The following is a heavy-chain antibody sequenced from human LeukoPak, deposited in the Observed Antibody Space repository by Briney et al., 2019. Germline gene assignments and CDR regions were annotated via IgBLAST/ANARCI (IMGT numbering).Heavy chain of an antibody. CDR1: GFTLSNYA. D-gene: IGHD6-13*01. J-gene: IGHJ4*02. V-gene: IGHV3-13*01. CDR3: ARSIPYGTTWYGRSDY. CDR2: LGTAGDT. Sequence: GGSLRLSCAASGFTLSNYAMHWVRQPAGEGLEWVSALGTAGDTFYPGSVKGRFTISRDNAKKSLFLQMNSLRAEDTAIYYCARSIPYGTTWYGRSDYWGQGTLVTVSS.